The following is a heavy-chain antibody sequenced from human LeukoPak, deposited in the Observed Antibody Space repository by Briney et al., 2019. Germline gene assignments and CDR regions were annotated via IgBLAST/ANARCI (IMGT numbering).Heavy chain of an antibody. Sequence: SETLSLTCTVSGGSVSSGTYYWSWIRQPPGKGLEWIGYIYYSGSTNYNPSLKSRVTISVDTSKNQFSLKLSSVTAADTAVYYCARDRVRGNSNPYFDYWGQGTLVTVSS. D-gene: IGHD4-11*01. V-gene: IGHV4-61*01. CDR2: IYYSGST. CDR1: GGSVSSGTYY. J-gene: IGHJ4*02. CDR3: ARDRVRGNSNPYFDY.